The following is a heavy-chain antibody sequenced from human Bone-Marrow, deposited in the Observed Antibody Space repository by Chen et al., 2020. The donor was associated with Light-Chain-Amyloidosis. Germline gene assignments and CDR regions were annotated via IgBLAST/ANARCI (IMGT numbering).Heavy chain of an antibody. CDR2: IYPDDSDA. D-gene: IGHD5-12*01. CDR3: ARRRDGYNFDY. V-gene: IGHV5-51*01. Sequence: IGWVRQMPGKGLEWMGVIYPDDSDARYSPSFEGQVTISADKSAYLQWRSLKASDTAMYYCARRRDGYNFDYWGQGTLVTVSS. J-gene: IGHJ4*02.